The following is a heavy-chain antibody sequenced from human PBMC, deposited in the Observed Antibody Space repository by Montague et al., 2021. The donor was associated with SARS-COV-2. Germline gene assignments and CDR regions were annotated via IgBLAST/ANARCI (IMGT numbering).Heavy chain of an antibody. J-gene: IGHJ6*02. CDR3: ARTTYFDLAPFYYCVMDV. D-gene: IGHD3-9*01. Sequence: SETLSLTCTVSGGSINNYYWNWIRQPPGRGLEWIGYIYYSGSTEYSPSLKSRVTMSIDTSKNQFSLRLDSVTAADTAVYFCARTTYFDLAPFYYCVMDVWGQGTTVTVSS. CDR1: GGSINNYY. V-gene: IGHV4-59*08. CDR2: IYYSGST.